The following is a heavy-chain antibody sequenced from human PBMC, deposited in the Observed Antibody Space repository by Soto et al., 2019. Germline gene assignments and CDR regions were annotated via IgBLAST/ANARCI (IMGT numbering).Heavy chain of an antibody. Sequence: QHPGKGLEWIGYIYYSGSTYYNPSLKSRVTISVATSKNQFSLKLSSVTAADTAVYYCARFLELFAPWGQGTLVTVSA. D-gene: IGHD3-3*01. J-gene: IGHJ5*02. CDR2: IYYSGST. CDR3: ARFLELFAP. V-gene: IGHV4-31*02.